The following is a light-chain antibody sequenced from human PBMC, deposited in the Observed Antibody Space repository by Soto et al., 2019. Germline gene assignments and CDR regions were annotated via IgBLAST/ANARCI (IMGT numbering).Light chain of an antibody. V-gene: IGKV3-20*01. CDR3: QQYGSSPRT. J-gene: IGKJ1*01. Sequence: EIVLTQSPGTLSLSPGERATLSCRASQGVSSSCLAWYQQKPGQAPRLIIYGTSSRATGIPDRFIGSWSGTDFTLTISRLEPEDFAVYYCQQYGSSPRTFGQGTKVEIK. CDR2: GTS. CDR1: QGVSSSC.